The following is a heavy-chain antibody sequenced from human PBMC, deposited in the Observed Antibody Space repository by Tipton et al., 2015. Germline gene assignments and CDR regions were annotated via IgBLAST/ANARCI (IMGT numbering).Heavy chain of an antibody. D-gene: IGHD3-3*01. CDR2: IYPDDTDT. CDR1: GYTFISHW. J-gene: IGHJ5*02. CDR3: ARLFGESKVAATSTWFDP. V-gene: IGHV5-51*01. Sequence: QLVQSGAEVKRPGESLKISCKGSGYTFISHWIAWVRQMPGKGLEWMGMIYPDDTDTRYNPSFQGQVTISPDTSVSTAYLQRSSLEASDTAIYYCARLFGESKVAATSTWFDPWGQGTLVTVS.